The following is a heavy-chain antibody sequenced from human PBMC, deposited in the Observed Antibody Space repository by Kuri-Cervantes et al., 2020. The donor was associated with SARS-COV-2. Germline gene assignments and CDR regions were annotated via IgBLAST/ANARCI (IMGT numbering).Heavy chain of an antibody. CDR3: ARDPRYSSSWLDY. CDR1: GFTFSTYG. D-gene: IGHD6-6*01. V-gene: IGHV3-30*02. J-gene: IGHJ4*02. CDR2: IRYDGSNK. Sequence: GGSLRLSCAASGFTFSTYGMHWVRQPPGKGLEWVAFIRYDGSNKYYADSVKGRFTISRDNPKNTLYLQMNSLRAEDTAVYYCARDPRYSSSWLDYWGQGTLVTVSS.